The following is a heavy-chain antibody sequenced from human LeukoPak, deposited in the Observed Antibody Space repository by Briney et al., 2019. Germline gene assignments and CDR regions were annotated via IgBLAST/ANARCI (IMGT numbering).Heavy chain of an antibody. CDR2: INGAGSSI. CDR3: ARGGDCKNDY. J-gene: IGHJ4*02. CDR1: GFTFSSYW. V-gene: IGHV3-74*01. D-gene: IGHD2-21*02. Sequence: PGGSLRLSCAASGFTFSSYWMHWVRQTPGKGLVWVSRINGAGSSISYADSVKGRVTISRDNAKNTLYLQMNNLRAEDTAVYYCARGGDCKNDYWGQGTLVTVSS.